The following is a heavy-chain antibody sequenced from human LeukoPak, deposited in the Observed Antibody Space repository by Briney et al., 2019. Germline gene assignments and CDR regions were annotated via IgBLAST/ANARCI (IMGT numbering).Heavy chain of an antibody. CDR2: ISYDGSNK. CDR3: ARGHYSSSWFSDY. V-gene: IGHV3-30*03. J-gene: IGHJ4*02. Sequence: GGSLRLSCAASGFTFSSYGMHWVRQAPGKGLEWVAVISYDGSNKYYADSVKGRFTISRDNSKNTLYLQMNSLRAEDTAVYYCARGHYSSSWFSDYWGQGTLVTVSS. CDR1: GFTFSSYG. D-gene: IGHD6-13*01.